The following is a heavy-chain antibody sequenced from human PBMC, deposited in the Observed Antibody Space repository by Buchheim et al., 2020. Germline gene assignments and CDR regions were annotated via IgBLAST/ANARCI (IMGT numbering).Heavy chain of an antibody. CDR2: MNPNSGNT. V-gene: IGHV1-8*01. CDR1: GYTFTSYD. D-gene: IGHD4-11*01. CDR3: ATLGMTTVTTTYDYYYYMDV. J-gene: IGHJ6*03. Sequence: QVQLVQSGAEVKKPGASVKVSCKASGYTFTSYDINWVRQATGQGLEWMGWMNPNSGNTGYAQKFQGRVTMTRTTSISPAYMELSSLRSEDTAVYYCATLGMTTVTTTYDYYYYMDVWGKGTT.